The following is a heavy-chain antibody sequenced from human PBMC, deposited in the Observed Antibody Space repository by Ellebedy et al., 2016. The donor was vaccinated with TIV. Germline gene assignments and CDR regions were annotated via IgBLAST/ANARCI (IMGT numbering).Heavy chain of an antibody. CDR1: GYTFTGYY. D-gene: IGHD3-3*01. Sequence: ASVKVSCXASGYTFTGYYMHWVRQAPGQGLEWMGWISAYNGNTNYAQKLQGRVTMTTDTSTSTAYMELRSLRSDDTAVYYCARDGADYDFWSGYFHYYYYMDVWGKGTTVTVSS. CDR2: ISAYNGNT. V-gene: IGHV1-18*04. J-gene: IGHJ6*03. CDR3: ARDGADYDFWSGYFHYYYYMDV.